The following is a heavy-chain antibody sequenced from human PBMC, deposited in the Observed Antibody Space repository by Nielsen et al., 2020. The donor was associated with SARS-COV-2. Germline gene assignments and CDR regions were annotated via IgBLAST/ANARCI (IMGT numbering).Heavy chain of an antibody. CDR1: GFTFSSAW. V-gene: IGHV3-15*01. CDR3: TTDLRYYYDSSGTIREDAFDI. J-gene: IGHJ3*02. CDR2: IKSKTDGGTT. D-gene: IGHD3-22*01. Sequence: GESLKISCAASGFTFSSAWMSWVRQAPGKGLEWVGRIKSKTDGGTTDYAAPVKGRFTISRDDSKNTLYLQMNSLKTEDTAVYYCTTDLRYYYDSSGTIREDAFDIWGQGTMVTVSS.